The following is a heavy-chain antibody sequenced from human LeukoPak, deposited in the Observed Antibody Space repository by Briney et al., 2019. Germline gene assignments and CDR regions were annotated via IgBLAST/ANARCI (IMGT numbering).Heavy chain of an antibody. CDR3: ASITAMGARSFDY. D-gene: IGHD5-18*01. V-gene: IGHV4-39*07. Sequence: SETLSLTCTVSGGSISSSSYYWGWIRQPPGKGLEWIGSIHYSGSTYYNPSLKSRVTISVDTSKNQFSLKLSSVTAADTAVYYCASITAMGARSFDYWGQGTLVTVSS. CDR2: IHYSGST. CDR1: GGSISSSSYY. J-gene: IGHJ4*02.